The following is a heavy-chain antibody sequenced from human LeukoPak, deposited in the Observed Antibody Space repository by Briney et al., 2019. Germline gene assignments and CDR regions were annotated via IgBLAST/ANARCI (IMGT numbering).Heavy chain of an antibody. CDR2: ISSSSSYI. CDR1: GFTFSSYW. CDR3: AKDPADIVVVVAAETDAFDI. V-gene: IGHV3-21*04. Sequence: PGGSLRLSCAASGFTFSSYWMHWVRQAPGKGLEWVSSISSSSSYIYYADSVKGRFTISRDNSKNTLYLQMNSLRAEDTAVYYCAKDPADIVVVVAAETDAFDIWGQGTMVTVSS. D-gene: IGHD2-15*01. J-gene: IGHJ3*02.